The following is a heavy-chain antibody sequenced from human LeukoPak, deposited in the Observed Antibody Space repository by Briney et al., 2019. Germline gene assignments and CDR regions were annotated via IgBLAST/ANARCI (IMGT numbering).Heavy chain of an antibody. D-gene: IGHD3-16*01. V-gene: IGHV4-39*07. Sequence: SETLSLTCTVSGGSISSSSYYWGWIRQPPGTGLEWIGSIYYSGSTYYNPSLKSRVTISVDTSKNQFSLKLSSVTAADTAVYYCARDAGGRGYFDYWGQGTLVTVSS. CDR1: GGSISSSSYY. CDR2: IYYSGST. J-gene: IGHJ4*02. CDR3: ARDAGGRGYFDY.